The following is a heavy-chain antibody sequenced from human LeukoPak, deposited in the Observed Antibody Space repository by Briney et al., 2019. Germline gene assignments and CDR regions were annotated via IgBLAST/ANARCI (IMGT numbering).Heavy chain of an antibody. Sequence: PGGCLRLSCAASGFTFSSYWMHWVRQAPGKGLVWVSRINSDGSSTSYADSVKGRFTISRDNAKNTLYLQMNSLRAEDTAVYYCASPGRTDAFDIWGQGTMVTVSS. CDR1: GFTFSSYW. CDR2: INSDGSST. V-gene: IGHV3-74*01. CDR3: ASPGRTDAFDI. J-gene: IGHJ3*02.